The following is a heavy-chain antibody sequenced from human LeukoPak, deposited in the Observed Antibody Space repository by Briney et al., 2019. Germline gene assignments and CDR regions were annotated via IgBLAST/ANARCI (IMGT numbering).Heavy chain of an antibody. CDR1: GFTFSSDA. D-gene: IGHD3-3*01. CDR2: ISGRGGST. Sequence: QAGGSLRLSCAASGFTFSSDAFTGVRQAPGEGLEWGSGISGRGGSTYYADSVKGRFTISRDNSKNPLSLQMKSLTADDTAQYYCANVPVHDFTPPFDYGGRGTLVTVSS. V-gene: IGHV3-23*01. CDR3: ANVPVHDFTPPFDY. J-gene: IGHJ4*02.